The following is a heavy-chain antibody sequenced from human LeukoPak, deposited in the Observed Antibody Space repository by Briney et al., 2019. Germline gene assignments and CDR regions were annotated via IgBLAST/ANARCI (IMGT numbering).Heavy chain of an antibody. D-gene: IGHD4-17*01. Sequence: KASETLSLTCTVSGGSISSSSYYWGWIRQPPGMGLEWIGSVYRSGSTSYNPSLKSRVTISVDTSKNQFSLKLSSVTAADTAIYYCARPTHNNGDYTDWGQGTLVTVSS. CDR3: ARPTHNNGDYTD. V-gene: IGHV4-39*07. CDR2: VYRSGST. J-gene: IGHJ4*02. CDR1: GGSISSSSYY.